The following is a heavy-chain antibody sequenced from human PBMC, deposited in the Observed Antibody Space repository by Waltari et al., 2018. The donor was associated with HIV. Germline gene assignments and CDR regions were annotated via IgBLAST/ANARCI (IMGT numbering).Heavy chain of an antibody. J-gene: IGHJ3*02. Sequence: EVQLLESGGGLVQPGGSLRLSCAASGFTFSSYAMSWVRHAPGKGLEWVSAISGSGGSTYYADSVKGRFTISRDNSKNTLYLQMNSLRAEDTAVYYCAKTLQITGWLVQDPYAFDIWGQGTMVTVSS. V-gene: IGHV3-23*01. D-gene: IGHD6-19*01. CDR2: ISGSGGST. CDR3: AKTLQITGWLVQDPYAFDI. CDR1: GFTFSSYA.